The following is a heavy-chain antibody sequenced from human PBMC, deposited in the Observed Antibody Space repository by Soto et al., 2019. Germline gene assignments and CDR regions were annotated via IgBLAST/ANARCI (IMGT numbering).Heavy chain of an antibody. CDR3: AKALRYFDWLLRPWNSMVV. V-gene: IGHV3-23*01. Sequence: EVQLLESGGGLVQPGGSLRLSGAACGFASSNYAMSWVRQAPGKGLEWVSTISGSGDSTYYADSVKGRFTISRDNSRNTLYLQMNSLRAEDTAVYYCAKALRYFDWLLRPWNSMVVWGQGTTVTVSS. D-gene: IGHD3-9*01. CDR1: GFASSNYA. J-gene: IGHJ6*02. CDR2: ISGSGDST.